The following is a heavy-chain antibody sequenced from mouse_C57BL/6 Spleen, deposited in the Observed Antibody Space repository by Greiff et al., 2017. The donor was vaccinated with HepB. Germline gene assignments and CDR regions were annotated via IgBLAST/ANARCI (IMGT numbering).Heavy chain of an antibody. V-gene: IGHV1-26*01. CDR3: ARYGNYDAWFAY. D-gene: IGHD2-1*01. Sequence: VQLQQSGPELVKPGASVKISCKASGYTFTDYYMNWVKQSHGKSLEWIGDINPNNGGTSYNQKFKGKATLTVDKSSSTAYMELRSLTSEDSAVYYCARYGNYDAWFAYWGQGTLVTVSA. J-gene: IGHJ3*01. CDR2: INPNNGGT. CDR1: GYTFTDYY.